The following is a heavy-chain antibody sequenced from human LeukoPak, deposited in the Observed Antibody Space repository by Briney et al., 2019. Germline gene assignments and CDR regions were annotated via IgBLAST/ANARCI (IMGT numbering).Heavy chain of an antibody. V-gene: IGHV4-59*01. J-gene: IGHJ3*02. CDR1: GGSISSYY. CDR2: IYYSGST. Sequence: PSETLSLTCTVSGGSISSYYWSWIRQPPGKGLEWIGYIYYSGSTNYNPSLKSRVTISVDTSKNQFSLKLSSVTAADTAVYYCARNVQLPNYYDSSGYAFGIWGQGTMVTVSS. D-gene: IGHD3-22*01. CDR3: ARNVQLPNYYDSSGYAFGI.